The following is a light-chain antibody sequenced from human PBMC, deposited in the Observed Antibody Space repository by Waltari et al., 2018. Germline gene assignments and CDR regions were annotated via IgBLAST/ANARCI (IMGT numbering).Light chain of an antibody. CDR1: QDISNY. CDR3: QQYDNLPLT. Sequence: DIQMTQSPSSLSASVGARVNITCQASQDISNYLNWYQQKPGKAPKPLIYDASNLETGVPSRFSGSGSGTDFTFTISSLQPEDIATYYCQQYDNLPLTFGPGTKVDIK. CDR2: DAS. V-gene: IGKV1-33*01. J-gene: IGKJ3*01.